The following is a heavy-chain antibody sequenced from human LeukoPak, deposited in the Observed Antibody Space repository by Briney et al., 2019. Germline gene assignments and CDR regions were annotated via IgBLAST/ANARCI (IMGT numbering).Heavy chain of an antibody. CDR2: IYYCWST. CDR1: GGSISSYY. CDR3: ASVIAAAGTWGGYYYYYMDV. D-gene: IGHD6-13*01. J-gene: IGHJ6*03. Sequence: SETLSLTCTVSGGSISSYYWSWLRQPPGKGLGGIGYIYYCWSTNYNTSLKSRVNISVDTSKNQSSLKLSSVTAADTAVYYCASVIAAAGTWGGYYYYYMDVWGKGTTVTVSS. V-gene: IGHV4-59*01.